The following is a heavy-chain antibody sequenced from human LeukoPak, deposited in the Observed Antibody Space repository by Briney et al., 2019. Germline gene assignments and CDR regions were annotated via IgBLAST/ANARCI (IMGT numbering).Heavy chain of an antibody. CDR2: IYHSGST. CDR3: ARGLRIMITFGGVIPGAFDI. CDR1: GGSISSSNW. V-gene: IGHV4-4*02. J-gene: IGHJ3*02. Sequence: TSGTLSLTCAVSGGSISSSNWWSWVRQPPGKGLEWIGEIYHSGSTNYNPSLKSRVTISVDKSKNQFSLKLSSVTAADTAVYSCARGLRIMITFGGVIPGAFDIWGQGTMVTVSS. D-gene: IGHD3-16*02.